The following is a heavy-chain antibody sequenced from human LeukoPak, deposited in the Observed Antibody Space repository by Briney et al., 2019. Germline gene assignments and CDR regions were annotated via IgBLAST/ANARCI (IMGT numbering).Heavy chain of an antibody. J-gene: IGHJ4*02. V-gene: IGHV4-30-4*01. CDR3: ARGPYGSGSYY. CDR1: GGSISSGDYY. D-gene: IGHD3-10*01. CDR2: IYYSGST. Sequence: SETLSLTCAVSGGSISSGDYYWSWIRQPPGKGLEWIGYIYYSGSTYYNPSLKSRVTISVDTSKNQFSLKLTSVTAADTAVYFCARGPYGSGSYYWGQGTLVTVSS.